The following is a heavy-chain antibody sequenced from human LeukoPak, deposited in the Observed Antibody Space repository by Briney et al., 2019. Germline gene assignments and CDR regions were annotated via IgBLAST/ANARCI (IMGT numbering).Heavy chain of an antibody. D-gene: IGHD3-22*01. CDR1: GFTFGDYA. V-gene: IGHV3-49*03. Sequence: GESLRLSCTASGFTFGDYAMSWFRQAPGKGLEWVGFIRSKAYGGTTEYAASVKGRFTISRDDSKSIAYLQMNSLKTEDTAVYYCTRTRTYYYDSSGYYSQGYWGQGTLVTVSS. CDR3: TRTRTYYYDSSGYYSQGY. CDR2: IRSKAYGGTT. J-gene: IGHJ4*02.